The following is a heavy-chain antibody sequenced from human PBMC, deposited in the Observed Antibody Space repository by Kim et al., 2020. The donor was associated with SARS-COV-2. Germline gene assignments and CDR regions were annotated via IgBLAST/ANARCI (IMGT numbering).Heavy chain of an antibody. V-gene: IGHV1-8*01. J-gene: IGHJ5*02. CDR2: MNPNSGRT. D-gene: IGHD4-17*01. CDR3: ARGRSRLRRISWVDP. CDR1: GYTFSSYD. Sequence: ASVKVSCTASGYTFSSYDINWVRQATGQGPEWMGWMNPNSGRTGYSQKFQGRVTMTSNTSINKAYMELSSLRSEDTAVYYCARGRSRLRRISWVDPWGQGTLVTVSS.